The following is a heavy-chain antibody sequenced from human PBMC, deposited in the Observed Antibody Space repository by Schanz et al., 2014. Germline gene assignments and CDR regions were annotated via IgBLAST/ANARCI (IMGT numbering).Heavy chain of an antibody. CDR3: ARGGSGSHYRLDY. Sequence: PGGSLRLSCAASGFGFSSYSMNWVRQAPGKGLEWVSYISGSSRTIYYADSMKGRFTVSRDNAENALYLQMNSLRAEDTGLYFCARGGSGSHYRLDYWGRGTLVTVSS. D-gene: IGHD1-26*01. CDR2: ISGSSRTI. V-gene: IGHV3-48*01. J-gene: IGHJ4*02. CDR1: GFGFSSYS.